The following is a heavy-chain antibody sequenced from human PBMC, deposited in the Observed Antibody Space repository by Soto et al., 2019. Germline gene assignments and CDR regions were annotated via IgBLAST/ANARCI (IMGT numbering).Heavy chain of an antibody. CDR2: IFFSGST. V-gene: IGHV4-59*05. Sequence: PSETLSLPYAVLCGSSRCFYCSWISNPPGKGLGWIVGIFFSGSTYYTPSLKSRVTISVDTSKNPFSLKLSSVTAADTAFYYCADRGTVTTDYLAYWVQGSLVTVS. D-gene: IGHD4-17*01. CDR3: ADRGTVTTDYLAY. CDR1: CGSSRCFY. J-gene: IGHJ4*02.